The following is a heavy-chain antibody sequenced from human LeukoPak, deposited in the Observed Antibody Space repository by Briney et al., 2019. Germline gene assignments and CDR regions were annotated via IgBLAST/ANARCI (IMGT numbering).Heavy chain of an antibody. Sequence: SGGSLRLSCAASGFTFSSHGMNWVRQAPGKGLEWVSGISPSGGITYYTDSVKGRFTISRDNSKNTVSLQMNSLGGEDTAVYYCAKDDAWGRYKDWGQGTLVTVSS. J-gene: IGHJ1*01. V-gene: IGHV3-23*01. CDR3: AKDDAWGRYKD. CDR1: GFTFSSHG. CDR2: ISPSGGIT. D-gene: IGHD3-16*01.